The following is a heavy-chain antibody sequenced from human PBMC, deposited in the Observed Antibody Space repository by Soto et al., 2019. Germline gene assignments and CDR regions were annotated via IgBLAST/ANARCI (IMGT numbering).Heavy chain of an antibody. J-gene: IGHJ5*02. Sequence: GESLKISCKGSGYSSTSYWIGWVRQMPGKGLEWMGIIYPGDSDTRYSPSFQGQVTISADKSISTAYLQWSSLKASDTAMYYCARGYYYDSSGYTWFDPWGQGTLVTV. CDR1: GYSSTSYW. D-gene: IGHD3-22*01. CDR2: IYPGDSDT. CDR3: ARGYYYDSSGYTWFDP. V-gene: IGHV5-51*01.